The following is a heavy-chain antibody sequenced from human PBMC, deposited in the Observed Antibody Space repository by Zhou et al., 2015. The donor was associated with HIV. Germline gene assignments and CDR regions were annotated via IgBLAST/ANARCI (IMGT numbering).Heavy chain of an antibody. Sequence: QVQLVQSGAEVKKPGSSVKVSCKASGGTFSSYAISWVRQAPGQGLEWMGGIIPIFGTANYAQKFQGRVTITADESTSTAYMELSSLRSEDTAVYYCARGSNRDIVVVPAALSHSTSHHYYYYYMDVWGKGTTVTVSS. J-gene: IGHJ6*03. CDR1: GGTFSSYA. D-gene: IGHD2-2*01. CDR3: ARGSNRDIVVVPAALSHSTSHHYYYYYMDV. V-gene: IGHV1-69*01. CDR2: IIPIFGTA.